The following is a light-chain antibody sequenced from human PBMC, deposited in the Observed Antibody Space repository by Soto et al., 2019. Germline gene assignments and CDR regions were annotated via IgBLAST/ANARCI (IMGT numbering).Light chain of an antibody. Sequence: QSVLTQVASVCGSPGQSITISCTGTSSDVGTFNLVSWYQQHPGKAPRLMIYEVIKRPSGVSNRFSGSKSGNTASLTISGLQAEDEADYYCCSYAGSSVHVFGTGTKVTVL. CDR3: CSYAGSSVHV. CDR1: SSDVGTFNL. J-gene: IGLJ1*01. V-gene: IGLV2-23*02. CDR2: EVI.